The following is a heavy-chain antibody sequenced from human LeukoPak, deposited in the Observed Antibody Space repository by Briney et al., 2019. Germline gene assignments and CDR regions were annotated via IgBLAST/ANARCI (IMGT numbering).Heavy chain of an antibody. CDR3: TAGTGRSDFDY. D-gene: IGHD1-1*01. Sequence: RAGGSLRLSCAASGFIFSNAWMSWVRQTPGKGLEWVGRIKSKTDGGTTDYAAPVKGRFTISRDDSENTLFLQVNSLKTEDTAVYYCTAGTGRSDFDYWGQGTLVTVSS. CDR1: GFIFSNAW. J-gene: IGHJ4*02. V-gene: IGHV3-15*01. CDR2: IKSKTDGGTT.